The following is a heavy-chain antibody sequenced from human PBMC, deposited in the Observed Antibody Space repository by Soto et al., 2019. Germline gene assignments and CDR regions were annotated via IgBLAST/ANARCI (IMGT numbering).Heavy chain of an antibody. Sequence: EVQLLESGGGLVQPGGSLRLSCAASGFTFSSYAMSWVRQAPGKGLEWVSAISGSAGSTYYTDSVKGRFTISRDNSKNTLYLQMNNMEAEDTAIYYCAKRSDGAQYFYYYGMDVWGQGTTVTVSS. D-gene: IGHD4-17*01. CDR3: AKRSDGAQYFYYYGMDV. CDR1: GFTFSSYA. J-gene: IGHJ6*02. V-gene: IGHV3-23*01. CDR2: ISGSAGST.